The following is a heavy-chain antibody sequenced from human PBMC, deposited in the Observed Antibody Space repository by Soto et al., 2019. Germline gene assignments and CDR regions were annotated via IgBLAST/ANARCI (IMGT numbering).Heavy chain of an antibody. V-gene: IGHV4-30-4*01. CDR2: IYYNGNT. CDR3: ARVNSAAAGDY. Sequence: QVQLQESGPGLVKPSQTLSLTCTVSGGSTSSGNYYWSWIRQPPGKGLEWIGYIYYNGNTYYNPSLKSRTNISLDTSKNQFSLKLSSVTAADTAVYFCARVNSAAAGDYWVQGTLVTVSS. CDR1: GGSTSSGNYY. J-gene: IGHJ4*02. D-gene: IGHD6-13*01.